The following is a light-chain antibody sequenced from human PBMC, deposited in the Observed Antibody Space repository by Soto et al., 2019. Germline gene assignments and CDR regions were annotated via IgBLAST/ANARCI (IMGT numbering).Light chain of an antibody. CDR3: QQYINLPYT. CDR2: DES. V-gene: IGKV1-33*01. Sequence: DIQMTQSPSSLSASVGNRVTITCQASHDINKYLNWYQQKPGKAPKLLIYDESNLETGVPSRFSGSGSGTYFTFTISSLQPEDIATYYCQQYINLPYTVGQGTKLEIK. CDR1: HDINKY. J-gene: IGKJ2*01.